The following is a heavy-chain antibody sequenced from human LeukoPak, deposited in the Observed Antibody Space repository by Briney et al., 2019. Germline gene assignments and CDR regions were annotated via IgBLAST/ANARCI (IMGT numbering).Heavy chain of an antibody. CDR3: AKDPGSMVRGYYMDV. CDR2: ISYDGSNK. Sequence: PGRSLRLSCAASGFTFSSYGMHWVRQAPGKGLEWVAVISYDGSNKYYADSLKGRFTISRDNSKNTLNLQMNSLRAEDTAVYYCAKDPGSMVRGYYMDVWGKGTTVTVSS. D-gene: IGHD3-10*01. J-gene: IGHJ6*03. CDR1: GFTFSSYG. V-gene: IGHV3-30*18.